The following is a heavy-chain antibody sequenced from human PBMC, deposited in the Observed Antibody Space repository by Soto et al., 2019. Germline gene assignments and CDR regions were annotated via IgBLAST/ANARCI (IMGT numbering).Heavy chain of an antibody. CDR3: ARSFGWYAIDQ. CDR2: IHHSGST. CDR1: SASIISEQR. J-gene: IGHJ4*02. V-gene: IGHV4-4*02. Sequence: QMQLQESGPGLVKPSETLSLTCAVSSASIISEQRWSWVRQPPGKGLEWIGEIHHSGSTNNNPSLRSRVTMPVDKSKNQLSLNLNSVTAADTAVYYCARSFGWYAIDQWGQGTLVIVSS. D-gene: IGHD6-19*01.